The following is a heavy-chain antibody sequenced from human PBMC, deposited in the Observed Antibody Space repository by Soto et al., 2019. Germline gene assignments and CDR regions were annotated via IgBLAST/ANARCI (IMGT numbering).Heavy chain of an antibody. CDR3: ARGVSSGYYYL. Sequence: ASVKVSCKASGGTFSSYAISWVRQAPGQGLEWMGWISAYNGNTNYAQKLQGRVTMTTDTSTSTAYMELRSLRSDDTAVDYCARGVSSGYYYLWGQGTLVTVSS. D-gene: IGHD3-22*01. CDR2: ISAYNGNT. J-gene: IGHJ5*02. V-gene: IGHV1-18*01. CDR1: GGTFSSYA.